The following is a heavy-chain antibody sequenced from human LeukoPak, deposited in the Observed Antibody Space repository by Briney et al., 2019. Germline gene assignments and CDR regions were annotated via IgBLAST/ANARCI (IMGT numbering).Heavy chain of an antibody. V-gene: IGHV3-74*01. Sequence: GGSLRLSCAASGFTFSSYWMHWVRQAPGKGLVWVSRINSDGSSTSYADSVKGRFTISRDNAKNSLYLQMNSLRAEDTAVYYCARGVDTFGWFDPWGQGTLVTVSS. CDR2: INSDGSST. D-gene: IGHD5-18*01. CDR1: GFTFSSYW. CDR3: ARGVDTFGWFDP. J-gene: IGHJ5*02.